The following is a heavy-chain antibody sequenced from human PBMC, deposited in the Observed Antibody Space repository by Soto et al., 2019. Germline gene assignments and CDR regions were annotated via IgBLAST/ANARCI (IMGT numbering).Heavy chain of an antibody. V-gene: IGHV4-34*01. CDR1: GGSSSGYY. D-gene: IGHD3-10*01. CDR2: INHSGST. CDR3: ARGLRYYGSGSYGYYYYMDV. Sequence: QVQLQQWGAGLLKPSETLSLTCAVYGGSSSGYYWSWIRQPPGKGLEWIGEINHSGSTNYNPSLKSRVTISVDTSKNQFSLKLSSVTAADTAVYYCARGLRYYGSGSYGYYYYMDVWGKGTTVTVSS. J-gene: IGHJ6*03.